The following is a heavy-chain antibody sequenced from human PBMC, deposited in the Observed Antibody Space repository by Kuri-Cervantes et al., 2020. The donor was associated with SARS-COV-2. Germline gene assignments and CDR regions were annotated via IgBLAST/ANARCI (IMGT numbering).Heavy chain of an antibody. D-gene: IGHD3-9*01. V-gene: IGHV4-30-2*01. Sequence: SQTLSLTCAVSCGSISSGGYSWSWIRQPPGKGLELIGYIYYSGSTYYNPSLKSRVTISVDTSKNQFSLKLSSVTAADTAVYYCARGLGYFDWLPNRYYFYGMDVWGQGTTVTVSS. CDR3: ARGLGYFDWLPNRYYFYGMDV. J-gene: IGHJ6*02. CDR2: IYYSGST. CDR1: CGSISSGGYS.